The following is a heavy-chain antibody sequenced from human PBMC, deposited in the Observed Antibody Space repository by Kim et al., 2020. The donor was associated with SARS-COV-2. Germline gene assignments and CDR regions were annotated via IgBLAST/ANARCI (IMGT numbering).Heavy chain of an antibody. CDR3: ARDLLSPYGADY. CDR1: GFTFSSYS. D-gene: IGHD4-17*01. Sequence: GGSLRLSCAASGFTFSSYSMNWVRQAPGKGLEWVSYISSSSHTIYYADSVKGRFTISRDNAKNSLYLQMTSLRDEDTAVYYCARDLLSPYGADYWGQGTLVTVSS. J-gene: IGHJ4*02. V-gene: IGHV3-48*02. CDR2: ISSSSHTI.